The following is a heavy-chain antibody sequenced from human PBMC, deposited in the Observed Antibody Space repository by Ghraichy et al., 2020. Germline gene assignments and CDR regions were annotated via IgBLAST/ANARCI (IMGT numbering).Heavy chain of an antibody. CDR1: GFTFSSYS. CDR2: ISSSSSYI. CDR3: ARGPRQHYDFWSGYLYYFDY. V-gene: IGHV3-21*01. J-gene: IGHJ4*02. D-gene: IGHD3-3*01. Sequence: TCAASGFTFSSYSMNWVRQAPGKGLEWVSSISSSSSYIYYADSVKGRFTISRDNAKNSLYLQMNSLRAEDTAVYYCARGPRQHYDFWSGYLYYFDYWGQGTLVTVSS.